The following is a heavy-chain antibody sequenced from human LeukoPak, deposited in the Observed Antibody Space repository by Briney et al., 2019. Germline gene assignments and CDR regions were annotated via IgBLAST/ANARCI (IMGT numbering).Heavy chain of an antibody. CDR2: IYYSGTT. V-gene: IGHV4-61*01. CDR1: GGSISSSSYY. CDR3: ARDERAAAAFDI. Sequence: SETLSLTCTVSGGSISSSSYYWGWIRQPPGKGLEFIGYIYYSGTTNYNPSLKSRVTISVDTSKNQFSLRLNSVTAADTAVYYCARDERAAAAFDIWGQGTMVTVSS. D-gene: IGHD6-13*01. J-gene: IGHJ3*02.